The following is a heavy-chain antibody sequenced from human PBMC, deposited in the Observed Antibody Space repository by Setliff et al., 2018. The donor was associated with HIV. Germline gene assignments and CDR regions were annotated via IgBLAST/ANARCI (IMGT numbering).Heavy chain of an antibody. CDR2: IYYSGSP. V-gene: IGHV4-59*01. CDR1: GGPISSDY. J-gene: IGHJ6*03. Sequence: LSLTCTVSGGPISSDYWSWIRQPPGKGLEWIGYIYYSGSPSYSPSLESRVTILLDTSKNQFSLRLSSVTAADTAVYYCARHRGMPGTTWYNHYMDVWGTGATVTVSS. D-gene: IGHD1-7*01. CDR3: ARHRGMPGTTWYNHYMDV.